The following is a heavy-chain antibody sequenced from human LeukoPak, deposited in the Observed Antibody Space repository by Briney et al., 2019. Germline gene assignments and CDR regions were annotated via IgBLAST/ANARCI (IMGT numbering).Heavy chain of an antibody. CDR2: MNPNSGAT. V-gene: IGHV1-2*02. D-gene: IGHD3-3*01. CDR3: ARITDLTIFGVVLISGFFDY. CDR1: GYTFTGYY. Sequence: ASVKVSCKASGYTFTGYYMHWVRQAPGQGLEWMGWMNPNSGATNYTQNFQGRATMTRDTSISTAYMELSRLRSDDTAVYYCARITDLTIFGVVLISGFFDYWGQGTLVTVSS. J-gene: IGHJ4*02.